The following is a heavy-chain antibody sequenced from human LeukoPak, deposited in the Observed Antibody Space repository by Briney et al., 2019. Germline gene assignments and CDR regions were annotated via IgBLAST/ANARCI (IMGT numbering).Heavy chain of an antibody. V-gene: IGHV3-23*01. D-gene: IGHD3-16*01. J-gene: IGHJ6*02. CDR1: GFTFSSYA. CDR2: ISNSGGTT. CDR3: AKTLPGAGLGD. Sequence: PGGSLRLSCAASGFTFSSYAMNWVHQAPGKGLEWVSGISNSGGTTYYADSVKGRFTISRDNSKNTLDLQMSSLRAEDTALYYCAKTLPGAGLGDWGQGTTVTVSS.